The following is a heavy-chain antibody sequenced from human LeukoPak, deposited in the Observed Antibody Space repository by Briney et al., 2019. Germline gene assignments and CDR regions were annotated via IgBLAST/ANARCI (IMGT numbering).Heavy chain of an antibody. CDR1: GFTSSGSA. J-gene: IGHJ3*02. V-gene: IGHV3-73*01. CDR3: SRHYYDSSGSDDTFDI. D-gene: IGHD3-22*01. Sequence: PGGSLRLSCAASGFTSSGSAMHWVRQASGKGLEWVGRIRSKADSYATAYAASVKGRFTISRDDSKNTAYLQLNSLKTEDTAVYYCSRHYYDSSGSDDTFDIWGQGTMVTVSS. CDR2: IRSKADSYAT.